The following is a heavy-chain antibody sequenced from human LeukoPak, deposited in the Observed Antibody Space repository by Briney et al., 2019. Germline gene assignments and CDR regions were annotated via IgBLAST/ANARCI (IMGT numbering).Heavy chain of an antibody. J-gene: IGHJ4*02. Sequence: ASVKVSCKASGYTFTSYDINWVRQATGQGLEWMGWMNPNSGNTGYAQKFQGRVTITRNTSISTAYMELSSLRSEDTAVYYCARAPIQYDFWSGYYNNLAGEYDYWGLGTLVTASS. CDR3: ARAPIQYDFWSGYYNNLAGEYDY. D-gene: IGHD3-3*01. V-gene: IGHV1-8*03. CDR1: GYTFTSYD. CDR2: MNPNSGNT.